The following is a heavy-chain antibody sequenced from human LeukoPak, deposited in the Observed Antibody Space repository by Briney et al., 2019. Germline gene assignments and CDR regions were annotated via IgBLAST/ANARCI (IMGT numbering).Heavy chain of an antibody. Sequence: ASVKVSCKASGGTFSSYAISWVRQALGQGLEWMGGIIPIFGTANSAQKFQGRVTITADESTSTAYMELSSLRSEDTTVYYCARETGHGYNWMGYWGQGTLVTVSS. CDR3: ARETGHGYNWMGY. CDR2: IIPIFGTA. D-gene: IGHD5-24*01. CDR1: GGTFSSYA. J-gene: IGHJ4*02. V-gene: IGHV1-69*13.